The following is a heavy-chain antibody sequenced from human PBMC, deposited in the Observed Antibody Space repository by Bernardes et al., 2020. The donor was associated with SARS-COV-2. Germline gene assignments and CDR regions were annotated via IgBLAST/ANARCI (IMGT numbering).Heavy chain of an antibody. V-gene: IGHV1-18*04. J-gene: IGHJ4*02. Sequence: SFPSSFYTFNGYGFSWVRQAPGQGLEWMGWISFHTGQTDYALRFQGRVTMTTDTATRTAFMELRSLRSDDTAMYYCATMIRAIDYWGQGTLVTVSS. CDR2: ISFHTGQT. CDR3: ATMIRAIDY. CDR1: FYTFNGYG. D-gene: IGHD3-10*01.